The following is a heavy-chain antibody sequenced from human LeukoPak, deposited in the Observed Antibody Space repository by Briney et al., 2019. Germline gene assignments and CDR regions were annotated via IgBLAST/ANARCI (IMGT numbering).Heavy chain of an antibody. V-gene: IGHV1-18*01. CDR3: AREPWYYDILTGSTGVWYFDY. J-gene: IGHJ4*02. Sequence: ASVTVSCTASGYTFTSYGISWVRQAPGQGLEWIGWIRAYNGNTNYAQTLQGRVTMTTDTSTSTAYMELRSLRSDDTAVYYCAREPWYYDILTGSTGVWYFDYWGQGTLVTVSS. CDR2: IRAYNGNT. D-gene: IGHD3-9*01. CDR1: GYTFTSYG.